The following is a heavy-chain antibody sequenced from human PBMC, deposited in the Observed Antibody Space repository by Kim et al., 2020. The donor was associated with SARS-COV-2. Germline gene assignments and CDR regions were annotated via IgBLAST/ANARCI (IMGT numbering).Heavy chain of an antibody. J-gene: IGHJ5*02. D-gene: IGHD3-10*01. Sequence: GGSLRLSCVVSGFTFSSYSVNWVRRAPGKGLEWISYITSSSATIYYADSVKGRFTISRDNAKNSLYLQMNSLRDDDTAVYYCARDKSTGVRGFYFDPWGQGTLVTVSS. CDR3: ARDKSTGVRGFYFDP. V-gene: IGHV3-48*02. CDR1: GFTFSSYS. CDR2: ITSSSATI.